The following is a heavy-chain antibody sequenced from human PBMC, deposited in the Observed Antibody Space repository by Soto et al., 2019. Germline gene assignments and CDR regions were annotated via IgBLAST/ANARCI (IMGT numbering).Heavy chain of an antibody. CDR1: GFSLSSSAVGVG. Sequence: SGPTLVNPTQTLTLTCTFSGFSLSSSAVGVGVGWIRQPPGKALEWLALIYWDDDKRYSPSLKSRLTITKDASQNQVVLTMTNMDAVDTATYYCVHYLSGYYYVSGSSCAFDIWGQGTMVTVSS. CDR2: IYWDDDK. D-gene: IGHD3-10*01. V-gene: IGHV2-5*02. CDR3: VHYLSGYYYVSGSSCAFDI. J-gene: IGHJ3*02.